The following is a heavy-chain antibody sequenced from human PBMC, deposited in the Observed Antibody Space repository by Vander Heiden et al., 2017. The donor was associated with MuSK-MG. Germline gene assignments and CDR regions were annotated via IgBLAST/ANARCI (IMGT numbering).Heavy chain of an antibody. CDR1: GYTFTDYY. J-gene: IGHJ4*02. V-gene: IGHV1-46*01. D-gene: IGHD1-1*01. CDR2: GNPAGGST. Sequence: QVHLVQSGAEVKEPGASVQVSCKASGYTFTDYYVHWVRQAPGQGLEWRGVGNPAGGSTHYAQNFEDRVAMTRDVSTSTVFLDLSSLRSEDTALYYCTRINGNFMEPFDYWGQGTLIIVSS. CDR3: TRINGNFMEPFDY.